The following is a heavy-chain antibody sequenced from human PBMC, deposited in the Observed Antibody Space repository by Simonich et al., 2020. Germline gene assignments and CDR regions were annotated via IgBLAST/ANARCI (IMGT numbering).Heavy chain of an antibody. V-gene: IGHV1-69*09. D-gene: IGHD2-15*01. Sequence: QVQLVQSGAEVKKPGSSVKVSCKASGGTFSSYAISWVRQATGQGLEWMGGISPILGIANYAKKCQGRFTITADKSTSTAYMELSSLRSEDTAVYYCARGGLADRRIVYYYYMDVWGKGTTVTVSS. J-gene: IGHJ6*03. CDR3: ARGGLADRRIVYYYYMDV. CDR2: ISPILGIA. CDR1: GGTFSSYA.